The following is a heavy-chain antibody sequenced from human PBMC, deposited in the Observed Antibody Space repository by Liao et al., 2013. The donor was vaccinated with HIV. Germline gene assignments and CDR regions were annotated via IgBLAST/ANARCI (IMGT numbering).Heavy chain of an antibody. D-gene: IGHD2-8*02. V-gene: IGHV4-59*02. CDR2: IYYSGNK. J-gene: IGHJ4*02. CDR3: ARIVPGGASFDD. Sequence: QVQLQESGPGLVKPSETLSLTCTVSGGSVSSNYWSWIRQSPGKGLEWIGYIYYSGNKNYNPSLKSRVTLSVDTSKNQFSLNLNSMTAADTAVYYCARIVPGGASFDDWSQGTLVTVSS. CDR1: GGSVSSNY.